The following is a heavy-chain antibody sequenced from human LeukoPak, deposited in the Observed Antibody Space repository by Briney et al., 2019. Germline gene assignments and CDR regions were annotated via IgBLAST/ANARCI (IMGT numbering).Heavy chain of an antibody. CDR3: ARNARIAARPPLDY. J-gene: IGHJ4*02. CDR2: ISAYNGNT. V-gene: IGHV1-18*01. D-gene: IGHD6-6*01. Sequence: ASVKVSCKASGYTFTSYGISWLRQAPGQGLEWMGWISAYNGNTNYAQKLQGRVTMTTDTSTSTAYMELRSLRSDDTAVYYCARNARIAARPPLDYWGQGTLVTVSS. CDR1: GYTFTSYG.